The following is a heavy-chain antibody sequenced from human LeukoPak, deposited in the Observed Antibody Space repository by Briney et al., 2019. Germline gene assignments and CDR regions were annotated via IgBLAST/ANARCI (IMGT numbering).Heavy chain of an antibody. CDR1: GYTFTSYD. Sequence: ASVKVSCKASGYTFTSYDINWVRQAPGQGLEWMGWMNPNSGNTGYAQKFQGRVTITWNTSISTAYMELSSLRSEDTAVYYCARGPLVTGYYFDYWGQGTLVTVSS. CDR3: ARGPLVTGYYFDY. J-gene: IGHJ4*02. D-gene: IGHD3-9*01. V-gene: IGHV1-8*03. CDR2: MNPNSGNT.